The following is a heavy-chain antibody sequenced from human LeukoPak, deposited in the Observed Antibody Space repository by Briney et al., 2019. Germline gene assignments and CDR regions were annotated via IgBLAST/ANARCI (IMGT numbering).Heavy chain of an antibody. CDR1: GFTLRSYW. CDR3: GKDPNGNFIGALDF. CDR2: INNDGSNT. D-gene: IGHD4-23*01. J-gene: IGHJ3*01. Sequence: GGSLRLSCAASGFTLRSYWMHWVRQAPGKGLVWVSRINNDGSNTTYADSVEGRFTISRDNAKNTLYLQMDSLRVEDTAVYYCGKDPNGNFIGALDFWGQGTMVTVSS. V-gene: IGHV3-74*01.